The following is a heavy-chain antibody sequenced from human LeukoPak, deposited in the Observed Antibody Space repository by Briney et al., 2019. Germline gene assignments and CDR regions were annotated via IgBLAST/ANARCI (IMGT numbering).Heavy chain of an antibody. CDR1: GCALINYE. Sequence: PVGSLRLSCAASGCALINYELNWLGQPPAKGLDGVSYISCCDSSIYYADSVKGRFTISRDSAKNSLYLQMNSLRAEDTAVYYCARVPGSYSSYWGRGTLVSVSS. J-gene: IGHJ4*02. D-gene: IGHD1-26*01. CDR2: ISCCDSSI. CDR3: ARVPGSYSSY. V-gene: IGHV3-48*03.